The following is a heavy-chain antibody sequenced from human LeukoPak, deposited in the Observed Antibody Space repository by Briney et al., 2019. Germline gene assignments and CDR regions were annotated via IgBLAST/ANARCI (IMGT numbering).Heavy chain of an antibody. CDR1: GFTFSNYE. J-gene: IGHJ4*02. V-gene: IGHV3-48*03. D-gene: IGHD1-14*01. CDR2: VSSSGSTI. Sequence: PGGSLRLSCAASGFTFSNYEMNWVRQAPGKGLEWVSYVSSSGSTIYYADSVKGRFTISRDNAKNSVYPQMNGLRAEDTAVYYCANIWITGYWGQGTLVTVSS. CDR3: ANIWITGY.